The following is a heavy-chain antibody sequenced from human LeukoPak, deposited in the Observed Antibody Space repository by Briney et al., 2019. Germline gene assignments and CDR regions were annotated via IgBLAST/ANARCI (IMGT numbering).Heavy chain of an antibody. CDR1: GFTFSSYA. Sequence: GGSLRLSCAASGFTFSSYAMHWVRQAPGKGLEWVAIISYDGSNKKYADYVKGRFTISRDNSKNTLYLQMNSLRAEDTAVYYCASEVGATPHDCAFDIWGQGTMVTVSS. CDR3: ASEVGATPHDCAFDI. D-gene: IGHD1-26*01. V-gene: IGHV3-30-3*01. CDR2: ISYDGSNK. J-gene: IGHJ3*02.